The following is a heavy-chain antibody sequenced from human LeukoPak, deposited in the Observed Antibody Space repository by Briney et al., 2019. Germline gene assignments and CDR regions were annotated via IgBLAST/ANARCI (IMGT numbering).Heavy chain of an antibody. V-gene: IGHV3-23*01. CDR2: ISGSGVST. D-gene: IGHD3-10*01. CDR3: ARKYGSGSYSPPDH. J-gene: IGHJ4*02. CDR1: GFTFSSYA. Sequence: GGSLRLSCAASGFTFSSYAMSWVRQAPGKGLEWVSAISGSGVSTYYADSVKGRFTISRDNSKNTLYMQMNSLRAEDTAVYYCARKYGSGSYSPPDHWGQGTLVTVSS.